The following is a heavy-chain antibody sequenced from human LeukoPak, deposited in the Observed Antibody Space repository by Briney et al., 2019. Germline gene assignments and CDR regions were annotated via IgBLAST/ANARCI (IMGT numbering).Heavy chain of an antibody. CDR2: ISGSGGST. V-gene: IGHV3-23*01. CDR3: AKGLNYGPGSINFDY. CDR1: GFTFSSYG. J-gene: IGHJ4*02. Sequence: GGSLRLSCAASGFTFSSYGMHWVRQAPGKGLEWVSAISGSGGSTYYADSVKGRFTISRDNSKNTLYLQMNSLRAEDTAVYYCAKGLNYGPGSINFDYWGQGTLVTVSS. D-gene: IGHD3-10*01.